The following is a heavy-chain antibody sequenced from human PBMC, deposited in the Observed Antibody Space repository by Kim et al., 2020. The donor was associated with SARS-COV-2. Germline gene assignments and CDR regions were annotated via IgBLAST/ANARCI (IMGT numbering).Heavy chain of an antibody. J-gene: IGHJ3*02. Sequence: SETLSLTCTVSGGSISSSSYYWGWIRQPPGKGLEWIGSIYYSGSTYYNPSLKSRVTISVDTSKNQFSLKLSSVTAADTAVYYCARHTSPMTGPSTRAAFDIWGQGTIVTVSS. V-gene: IGHV4-39*01. CDR3: ARHTSPMTGPSTRAAFDI. CDR1: GGSISSSSYY. D-gene: IGHD3-9*01. CDR2: IYYSGST.